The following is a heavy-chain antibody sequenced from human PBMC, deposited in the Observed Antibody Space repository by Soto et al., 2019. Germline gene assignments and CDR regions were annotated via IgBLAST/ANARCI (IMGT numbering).Heavy chain of an antibody. D-gene: IGHD3-3*01. Sequence: QVQLVESGGGLVKPGGSLRLSCAASGFTFSDYYMSWIRQAPGKGLEWVSYISSSGSTIYYADSVKGRFTISRDNAKNSLYLQMNSLRAEDTAVYYCARDPKIIMGFLEWDGTHFDYWGQGTLVTVSS. V-gene: IGHV3-11*01. CDR1: GFTFSDYY. CDR2: ISSSGSTI. J-gene: IGHJ4*02. CDR3: ARDPKIIMGFLEWDGTHFDY.